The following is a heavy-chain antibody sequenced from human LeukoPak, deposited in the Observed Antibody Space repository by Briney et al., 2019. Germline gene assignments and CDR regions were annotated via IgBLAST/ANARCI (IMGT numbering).Heavy chain of an antibody. CDR3: AKGSVAGTYFDY. CDR1: GFTFDDYA. D-gene: IGHD6-19*01. V-gene: IGHV3-9*01. J-gene: IGHJ4*02. CDR2: ISWNSGSI. Sequence: SLRLSCAASGFTFDDYAVHWVRQAPGKGLEWGSGISWNSGSIGYADSVKGRFTISRDNAKNSLYLQMNSLRAEDTALYYCAKGSVAGTYFDYWGQGTLVTVSS.